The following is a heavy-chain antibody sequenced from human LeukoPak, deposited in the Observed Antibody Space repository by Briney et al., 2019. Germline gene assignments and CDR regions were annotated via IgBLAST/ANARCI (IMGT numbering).Heavy chain of an antibody. Sequence: GGSLRLSCAASKFTFSSFAIHWVRQAPGKGLEWVSAISGSGGSTYYADSVKGRFTISRDNSKNTLYLQMNSLRAEDTAVYYCAKGSSSGWGYYYYGMDVWGQGTTVTVSS. CDR2: ISGSGGST. J-gene: IGHJ6*02. CDR1: KFTFSSFA. D-gene: IGHD6-19*01. V-gene: IGHV3-23*01. CDR3: AKGSSSGWGYYYYGMDV.